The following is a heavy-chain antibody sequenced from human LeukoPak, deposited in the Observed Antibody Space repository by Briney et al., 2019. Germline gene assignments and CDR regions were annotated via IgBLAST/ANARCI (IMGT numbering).Heavy chain of an antibody. D-gene: IGHD6-13*01. J-gene: IGHJ5*02. Sequence: SETLSLTCTVSGGSISSSSYYWGWIRQPPGKGLEWIGSIYYSGSTYYNPSLKSRVTISVDTSKNQFSLKLSSVTAADTAVYYCARHKFPQLVPEGNWFDPWGQGTLVTVSS. V-gene: IGHV4-39*01. CDR3: ARHKFPQLVPEGNWFDP. CDR1: GGSISSSSYY. CDR2: IYYSGST.